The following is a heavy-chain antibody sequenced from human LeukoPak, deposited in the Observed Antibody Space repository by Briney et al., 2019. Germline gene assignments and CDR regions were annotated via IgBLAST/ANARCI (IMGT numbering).Heavy chain of an antibody. CDR3: ARDLTYYDFWSGYTYYMDV. D-gene: IGHD3-3*01. V-gene: IGHV3-48*01. J-gene: IGHJ6*03. CDR1: GFTFSSYS. Sequence: GGSLRLSCAASGFTFSSYSMNWVRQAPGKGLEWVSYISSSSSTIYYADSVKGRFTISRDNAKNSLYLQMNSLRAEDTAVYYCARDLTYYDFWSGYTYYMDVWGKGTTVTVSS. CDR2: ISSSSSTI.